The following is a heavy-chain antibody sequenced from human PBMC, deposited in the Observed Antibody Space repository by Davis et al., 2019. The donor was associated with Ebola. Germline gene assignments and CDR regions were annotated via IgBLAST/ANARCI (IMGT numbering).Heavy chain of an antibody. Sequence: GGSLRLSCAASGFTFRTYAMNWVRQAPGKGLEWVSSVSTRSSYIHYADSVKGRFTISRDNAKSSLYLQMNSLRAEDTAVYYCVRDWDGSGSFDYWGQGTLVTVSS. CDR2: VSTRSSYI. V-gene: IGHV3-21*01. J-gene: IGHJ4*02. D-gene: IGHD1-26*01. CDR3: VRDWDGSGSFDY. CDR1: GFTFRTYA.